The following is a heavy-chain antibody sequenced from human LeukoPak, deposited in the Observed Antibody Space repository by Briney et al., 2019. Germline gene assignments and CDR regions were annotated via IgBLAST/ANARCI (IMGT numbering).Heavy chain of an antibody. Sequence: ASVNVSCTASGGTFSSYTISWVRQAPGQGLEWMGRIIPILGIANYAQKFQGRVTITADKSTSTAYMELSSLRSEDTAVYYCARVNGYSYGSMYYFDYWGQGTLVTVSS. CDR2: IIPILGIA. CDR3: ARVNGYSYGSMYYFDY. D-gene: IGHD5-18*01. V-gene: IGHV1-69*02. CDR1: GGTFSSYT. J-gene: IGHJ4*02.